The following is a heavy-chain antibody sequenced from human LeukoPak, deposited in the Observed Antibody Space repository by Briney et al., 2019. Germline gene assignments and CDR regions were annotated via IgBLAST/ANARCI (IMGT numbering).Heavy chain of an antibody. CDR2: IYYSGST. Sequence: SETLSLTCTVSGGSISSSSYYWGWIRQPPGKGLEWIGSIYYSGSTYYNPSLKSRVTISVDTSKNQFSLKLSSVTAADTAVYYCARGSSHGDDALDIWGQGTMVTVSS. CDR1: GGSISSSSYY. D-gene: IGHD6-6*01. CDR3: ARGSSHGDDALDI. J-gene: IGHJ3*02. V-gene: IGHV4-39*07.